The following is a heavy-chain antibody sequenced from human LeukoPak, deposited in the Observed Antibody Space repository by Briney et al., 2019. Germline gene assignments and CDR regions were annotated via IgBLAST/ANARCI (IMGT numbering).Heavy chain of an antibody. V-gene: IGHV3-30*04. CDR2: ISYDGSNK. CDR3: ARDRTIDY. CDR1: GFTFSSYA. J-gene: IGHJ4*02. Sequence: GGSLRLSCAASGFTFSSYAMHWVRQAPGKGLEWVAVISYDGSNKYYADSVKGRFTISRDNSKNTLYLQMNSLRAEDTAVYYRARDRTIDYWGQGTLVTVSS.